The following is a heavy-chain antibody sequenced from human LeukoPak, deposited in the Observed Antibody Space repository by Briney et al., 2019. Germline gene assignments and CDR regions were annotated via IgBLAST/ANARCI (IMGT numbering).Heavy chain of an antibody. Sequence: TGGSLRLSCAASGFTFNDYWMSWVRQAPGKGLEWVADIKQDGNDQKYVDSVKGRFTISRDNTKNSLYLQMNSPRAEDTAVYYCARPALVGEIFEFWGQGTLVTVSS. CDR1: GFTFNDYW. J-gene: IGHJ4*02. CDR3: ARPALVGEIFEF. D-gene: IGHD1-26*01. CDR2: IKQDGNDQ. V-gene: IGHV3-7*01.